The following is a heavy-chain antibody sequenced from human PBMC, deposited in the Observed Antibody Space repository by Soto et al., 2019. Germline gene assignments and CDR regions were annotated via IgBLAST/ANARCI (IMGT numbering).Heavy chain of an antibody. CDR2: MNPDSGDT. CDR3: ARGRMGAAQFSNPRAYSYAFDP. CDR1: GYTFSTYD. Sequence: QVHLVQSGAEVRKPGASVKVSCKTSGYTFSTYDINWVRQASGQGLEWLGLMNPDSGDTGYGRKSLGRVTLTRNTSTGTAYMELTSLRSDDSAIYYCARGRMGAAQFSNPRAYSYAFDPWGQGTLVTVSS. V-gene: IGHV1-8*01. J-gene: IGHJ5*02. D-gene: IGHD3-22*01.